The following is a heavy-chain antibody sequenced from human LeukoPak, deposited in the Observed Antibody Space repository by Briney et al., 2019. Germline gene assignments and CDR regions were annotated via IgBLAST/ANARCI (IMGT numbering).Heavy chain of an antibody. Sequence: GGSLRLSCEASGFSFDDYAMSWVRQAPGKGLEWVSAISGSGGSTYYADSVKGRFTISRDNSKNTLYLQMNSLRAEDTAVYYCAELGITMIGGVWGKGTTVTISS. V-gene: IGHV3-23*01. J-gene: IGHJ6*04. D-gene: IGHD3-10*02. CDR1: GFSFDDYA. CDR2: ISGSGGST. CDR3: AELGITMIGGV.